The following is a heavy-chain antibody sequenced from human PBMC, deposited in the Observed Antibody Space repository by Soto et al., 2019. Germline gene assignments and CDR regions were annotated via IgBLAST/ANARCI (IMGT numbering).Heavy chain of an antibody. J-gene: IGHJ6*03. Sequence: QVQLVQSGAEVKKPGASVKLSCKASVYTFTSYYMHWVRQAPGQGLEWMGIINPSGGSTSYAQKFQGRVTMTRDTSTSTVYMELSSLRSEDSAVYYCAREARYYYSMDVWGKGTTVTVSS. CDR3: AREARYYYSMDV. V-gene: IGHV1-46*03. CDR1: VYTFTSYY. CDR2: INPSGGST.